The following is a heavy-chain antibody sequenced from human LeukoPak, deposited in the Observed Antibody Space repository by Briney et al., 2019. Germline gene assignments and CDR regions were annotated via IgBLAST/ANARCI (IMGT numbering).Heavy chain of an antibody. D-gene: IGHD3-22*01. J-gene: IGHJ6*03. CDR3: ARQWLLGHMDV. Sequence: ASVKVSCKAFGYTFTSNYMHWVRQAPGQGLEWMGWISAYNGNTNYAQKYQGRVTMTTDTSTSTAYMELRSLRSDDTAVYYCARQWLLGHMDVWGKGTTVTISS. CDR2: ISAYNGNT. CDR1: GYTFTSNY. V-gene: IGHV1-18*04.